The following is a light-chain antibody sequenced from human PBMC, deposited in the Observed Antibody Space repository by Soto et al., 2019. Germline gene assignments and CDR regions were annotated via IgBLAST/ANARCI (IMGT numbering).Light chain of an antibody. J-gene: IGKJ1*01. Sequence: DIQMTQSPSTLSASVGDRVSIACRASQSISSSLAWYQQKPGKAPKLLIYDASSLESGVPSRCSGSGSGTEFTLSINRLQPQDFATYCCQQYHRYSWTFGQGTKVEIK. V-gene: IGKV1-5*01. CDR2: DAS. CDR3: QQYHRYSWT. CDR1: QSISSS.